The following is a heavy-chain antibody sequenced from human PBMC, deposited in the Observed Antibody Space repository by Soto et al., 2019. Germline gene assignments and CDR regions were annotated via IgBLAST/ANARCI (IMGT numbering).Heavy chain of an antibody. Sequence: QVNLVESGGGVVRPGTSLRLSCGASGFAFSDHGMHWVRQAPDRGLEWVGIIWNDGDNKFYGDSVKGRFTISRDNSKNTLYLHMTGLTTDDTAIYFCARDAGDRGAIIDYLDSWGQGTLVTVSS. D-gene: IGHD3-10*01. CDR2: IWNDGDNK. J-gene: IGHJ4*02. CDR3: ARDAGDRGAIIDYLDS. CDR1: GFAFSDHG. V-gene: IGHV3-33*01.